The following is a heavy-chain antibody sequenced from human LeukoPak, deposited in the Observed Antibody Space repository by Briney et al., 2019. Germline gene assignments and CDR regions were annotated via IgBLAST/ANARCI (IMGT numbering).Heavy chain of an antibody. CDR2: ISWNSGSI. CDR3: AKDIGCSGGSCYYYYYGMDV. V-gene: IGHV3-9*01. J-gene: IGHJ6*02. CDR1: GFTFDDYA. D-gene: IGHD2-15*01. Sequence: GGSLRLSCAASGFTFDDYAMHWVRQAPGKGLEWVSGISWNSGSIGYADSVKGRFTISRDNAKNSLYLQMNSLRAEDTALYYCAKDIGCSGGSCYYYYYGMDVWGQGTTVTVSS.